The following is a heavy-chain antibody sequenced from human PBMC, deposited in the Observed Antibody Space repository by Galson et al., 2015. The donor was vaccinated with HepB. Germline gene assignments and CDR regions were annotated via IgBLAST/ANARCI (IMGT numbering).Heavy chain of an antibody. CDR3: ARGGYDSSGYYSTEAFDI. V-gene: IGHV3-13*05. CDR1: GFTFSSYD. CDR2: IGTAGDP. D-gene: IGHD3-22*01. J-gene: IGHJ3*02. Sequence: SLRLSCAASGFTFSSYDMHWVRQATGKGLEWVSAIGTAGDPYYPGSVKGRFTISRENAKNSLYLQMNSLRSGDTAVYYCARGGYDSSGYYSTEAFDIWGQGTMVTVSS.